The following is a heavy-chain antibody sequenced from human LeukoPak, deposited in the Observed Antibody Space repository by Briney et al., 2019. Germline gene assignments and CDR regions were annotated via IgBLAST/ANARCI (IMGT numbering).Heavy chain of an antibody. CDR3: AKDLGTTIYYYYMDV. V-gene: IGHV3-23*01. Sequence: GGSLRLSCAASGFIFSNYYLVWVRQAPGKGLELISGIGANGGATYYADSVKGRFTISRDNSKNTLYLQMNSLRAEDTAVYYCAKDLGTTIYYYYMDVWGKGTTVTVSS. J-gene: IGHJ6*03. CDR2: IGANGGAT. D-gene: IGHD3-16*01. CDR1: GFIFSNYY.